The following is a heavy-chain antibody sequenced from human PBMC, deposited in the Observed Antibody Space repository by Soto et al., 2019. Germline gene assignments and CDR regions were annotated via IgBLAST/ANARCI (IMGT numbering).Heavy chain of an antibody. CDR3: ARDRITGTPPNNWFDP. CDR1: GGSISSGDYY. J-gene: IGHJ5*02. CDR2: IYYSGST. V-gene: IGHV4-30-4*01. D-gene: IGHD1-20*01. Sequence: QVQLQESGPGLVKPSQTLSLTCTVSGGSISSGDYYWSWIRQPPGKGLEWIGYIYYSGSTYYNPSLKSRVTISVDTSKNQFSLKLSSVTAADTAVYYCARDRITGTPPNNWFDPWGQGTLVTVSS.